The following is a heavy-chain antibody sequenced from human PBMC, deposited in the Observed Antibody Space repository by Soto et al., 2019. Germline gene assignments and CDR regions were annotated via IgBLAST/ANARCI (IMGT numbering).Heavy chain of an antibody. D-gene: IGHD5-18*01. Sequence: GGSLRLSCAASGFTFSSYWMHWVRQAPGKGLVWVSRINPDGSATNYADSVKGRFTISRDNAKNTLYLQMNSLRAEDTAVFYCGRGGSDSPMAPGYWGQGTLVTVS. CDR3: GRGGSDSPMAPGY. V-gene: IGHV3-74*01. CDR1: GFTFSSYW. CDR2: INPDGSAT. J-gene: IGHJ4*02.